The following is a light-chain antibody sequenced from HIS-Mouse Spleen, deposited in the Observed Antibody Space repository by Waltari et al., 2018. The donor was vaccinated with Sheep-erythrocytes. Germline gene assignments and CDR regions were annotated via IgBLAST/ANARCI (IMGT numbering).Light chain of an antibody. J-gene: IGLJ3*02. V-gene: IGLV2-14*01. CDR1: SSDVGGYNY. CDR3: SSYTSSSTWV. Sequence: QSSLTQPASVSGSPGQSITISCTGTSSDVGGYNYVSWYQQHPGKAPKLMIYQVSNRPSGVSTRFSGCKSGNTASLTIAGLQAEDEADYYCSSYTSSSTWVFGGGTKLTVL. CDR2: QVS.